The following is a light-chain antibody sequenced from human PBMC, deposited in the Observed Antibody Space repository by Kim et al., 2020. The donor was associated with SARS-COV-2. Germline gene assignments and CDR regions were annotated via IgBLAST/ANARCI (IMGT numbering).Light chain of an antibody. V-gene: IGLV3-1*01. Sequence: SYELTQPPSVSVSQGQTASITCSGDKLGDKYACWYQQKPGQSPVLVIYQDSKRTSGIPERFSGSNSGNTATLTISGTQAMDEADYYCQAWDSSTVVFGGGTQLTVL. CDR2: QDS. J-gene: IGLJ2*01. CDR3: QAWDSSTVV. CDR1: KLGDKY.